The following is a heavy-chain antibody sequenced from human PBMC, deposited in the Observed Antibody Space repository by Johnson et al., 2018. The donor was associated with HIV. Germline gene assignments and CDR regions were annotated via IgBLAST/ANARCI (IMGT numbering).Heavy chain of an antibody. V-gene: IGHV3-9*01. CDR3: ARGRERGMFDI. CDR2: ISWNSGSI. D-gene: IGHD5-24*01. CDR1: GFTFDDYA. J-gene: IGHJ3*02. Sequence: LVESGGGLVQPGGSLRLSCAASGFTFDDYAMHWVRQAPGKGLEWVSGISWNSGSIGYADSVKGRFTISRNNAKNSLYLQMNSLRAEDTAVYYCARGRERGMFDIWGQGTMVTVSS.